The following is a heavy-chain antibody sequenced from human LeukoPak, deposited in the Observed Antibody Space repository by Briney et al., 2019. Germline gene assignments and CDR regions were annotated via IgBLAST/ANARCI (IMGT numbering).Heavy chain of an antibody. J-gene: IGHJ3*02. Sequence: SGPTLVKPTQTLTLTCTFSGFSLSTSGVGVGWIRQPPGKALEWLALIYWNDVKRYSPSLKSRLTITKDTSKNQVVLTMTNMDPVDTATYYCAHLSRYCSSTSCRYDAFDIWGQGTMVTVSS. V-gene: IGHV2-5*01. D-gene: IGHD2-2*01. CDR2: IYWNDVK. CDR1: GFSLSTSGVG. CDR3: AHLSRYCSSTSCRYDAFDI.